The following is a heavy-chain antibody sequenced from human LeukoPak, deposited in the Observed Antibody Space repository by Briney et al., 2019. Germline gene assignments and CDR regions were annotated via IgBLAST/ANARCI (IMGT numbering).Heavy chain of an antibody. J-gene: IGHJ3*02. Sequence: ASVKVSRKASGYTFTSYYMHWVRQAPGQGLEWMGIINPSGGSTSYAQKFQGRVTMTRDTSTSTVYMELSSLRSEDTAVYYCASIRSMSGSYHGPISAFDIWGQGTIVTVSS. D-gene: IGHD1-26*01. V-gene: IGHV1-46*01. CDR2: INPSGGST. CDR3: ASIRSMSGSYHGPISAFDI. CDR1: GYTFTSYY.